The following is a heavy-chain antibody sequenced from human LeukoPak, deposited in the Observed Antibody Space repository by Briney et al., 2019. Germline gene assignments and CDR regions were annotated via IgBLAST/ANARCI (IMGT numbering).Heavy chain of an antibody. D-gene: IGHD1-26*01. CDR1: GFTFSSYE. J-gene: IGHJ4*02. Sequence: PGGSLRLSCAASGFTFSSYEMNWVRQAPGKGLEWVAFIRYDGSNKYYADSVKGRFTISRDNSKNTLYLQMNSLRAEDTAVYYCARLSGSYYVEVYWGQGTLVTVSS. V-gene: IGHV3-30*02. CDR3: ARLSGSYYVEVY. CDR2: IRYDGSNK.